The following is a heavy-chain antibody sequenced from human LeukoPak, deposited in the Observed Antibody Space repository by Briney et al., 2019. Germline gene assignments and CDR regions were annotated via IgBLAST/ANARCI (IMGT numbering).Heavy chain of an antibody. CDR2: IFHSGST. Sequence: SETLSLTCAVSSGSIFSSNWWSWVRQPPGKGLEWIGQIFHSGSTSYSPSLKSRVTISVDTSKNQFSLKLSSVTAADTAVYYCARLQYYYDSSGYYYPPFDYWGQGTLVTVSS. V-gene: IGHV4-4*02. CDR1: SGSIFSSNW. CDR3: ARLQYYYDSSGYYYPPFDY. D-gene: IGHD3-22*01. J-gene: IGHJ4*02.